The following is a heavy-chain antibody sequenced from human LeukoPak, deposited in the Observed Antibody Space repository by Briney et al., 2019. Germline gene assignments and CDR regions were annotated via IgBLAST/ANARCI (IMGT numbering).Heavy chain of an antibody. D-gene: IGHD3-9*01. CDR1: GFTFGDYA. CDR2: IRSKAYGGTT. Sequence: GGSLRLSCTASGFTFGDYAMSWVRQAPGKGLEWVGFIRSKAYGGTTEYAASVKGRFTISRDDSKSIAYLQMNSLKTEDTAVYYCTRDRGLRYFEWLFCWGQGALVTVSS. J-gene: IGHJ4*02. CDR3: TRDRGLRYFEWLFC. V-gene: IGHV3-49*04.